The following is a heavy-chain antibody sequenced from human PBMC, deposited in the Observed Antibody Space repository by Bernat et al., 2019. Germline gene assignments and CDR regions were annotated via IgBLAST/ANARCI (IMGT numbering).Heavy chain of an antibody. CDR2: IYYSGNT. CDR3: ARGRDSSGYYSAVDY. D-gene: IGHD3-22*01. Sequence: QVQLQESGPGLVKPSQTLSLTCTVSGGSISSGDYYWSWIRQPPGKGLECIGYIYYSGNTYYNPSLKSRVTISVDTSKNQFSLRLSSVTAADTVVYYCARGRDSSGYYSAVDYWGQGTLVTVSS. CDR1: GGSISSGDYY. V-gene: IGHV4-30-4*01. J-gene: IGHJ4*02.